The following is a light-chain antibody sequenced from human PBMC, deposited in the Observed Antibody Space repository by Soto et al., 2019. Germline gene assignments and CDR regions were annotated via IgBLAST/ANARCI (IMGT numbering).Light chain of an antibody. J-gene: IGKJ1*01. CDR2: GTS. CDR3: QQYGSSSWT. CDR1: QSVSSSY. V-gene: IGKV3-20*01. Sequence: DIVLTQSPGTLSLSPGERATLSCRASQSVSSSYLAWYQQKPGQAPRLLIYGTSSRATAIPDRFSGIGSGTDFTLTISRLEPEDFAVYYCQQYGSSSWTFGQGTKV.